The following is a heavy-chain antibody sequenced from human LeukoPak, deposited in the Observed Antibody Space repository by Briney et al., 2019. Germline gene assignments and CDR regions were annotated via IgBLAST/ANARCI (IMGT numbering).Heavy chain of an antibody. V-gene: IGHV3-74*01. CDR2: INSDGRAT. J-gene: IGHJ6*02. CDR1: GFTISNYW. Sequence: GGSLRLSCAASGFTISNYWILWVRQAPGKGLVWVSRINSDGRATNYADSVKGRFTISRDNAKNTLYLQMNSLRVEDTAVYYCARDFLGMDVWGQGTTVTVSS. CDR3: ARDFLGMDV.